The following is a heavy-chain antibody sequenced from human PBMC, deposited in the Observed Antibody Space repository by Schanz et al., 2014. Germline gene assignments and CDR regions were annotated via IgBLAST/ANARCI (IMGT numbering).Heavy chain of an antibody. CDR3: ASGGYCTNGVCNRGRNWFDP. Sequence: QVQLLESGGGVVQPGRSLRLSCAVSGFTFGGYALHWVRQAPGKGLEWVAVISYDGSTKYYADSVKGRFTISRDNSKNTLYLQINRLRAEDTAVYYCASGGYCTNGVCNRGRNWFDPWGQGTLVTVSS. CDR2: ISYDGSTK. V-gene: IGHV3-30-3*01. CDR1: GFTFGGYA. D-gene: IGHD2-8*01. J-gene: IGHJ5*02.